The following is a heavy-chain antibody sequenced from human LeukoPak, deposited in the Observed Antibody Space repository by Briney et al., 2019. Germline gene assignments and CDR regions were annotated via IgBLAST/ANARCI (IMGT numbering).Heavy chain of an antibody. CDR2: ISGSGST. D-gene: IGHD6-13*01. J-gene: IGHJ4*02. CDR3: AKQYSSSWHYFDY. Sequence: GGSLRLSCAASGFTVSSNYMNWVRQAPGKGLEWVSAISGSGSTYYADSVKGRFTISRDNSKNTLYLQMNSLRAEDTAVYHCAKQYSSSWHYFDYWGQGTLVTVSS. CDR1: GFTVSSNY. V-gene: IGHV3-53*01.